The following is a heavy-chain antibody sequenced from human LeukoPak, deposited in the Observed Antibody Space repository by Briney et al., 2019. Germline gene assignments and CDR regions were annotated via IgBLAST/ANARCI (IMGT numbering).Heavy chain of an antibody. J-gene: IGHJ4*02. V-gene: IGHV1-2*02. Sequence: GASVKVSCKASGYTFTGYYMHWVRQAPGQGLEWMGWINPNSGGTNYAQKFQGRVTMTRDTSISTAYMELSRLRSDDTAVYYCARAAQPRSGGSCYYYWGQGTRVTVSS. CDR3: ARAAQPRSGGSCYYY. CDR1: GYTFTGYY. CDR2: INPNSGGT. D-gene: IGHD2-15*01.